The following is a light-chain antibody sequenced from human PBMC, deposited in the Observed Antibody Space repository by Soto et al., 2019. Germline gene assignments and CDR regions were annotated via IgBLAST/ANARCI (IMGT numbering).Light chain of an antibody. Sequence: EVVLTQSPVTLSLSPGERATLSCRASQSFRGLLAWYQQKPGQAARLLIYDAYNRATGILPRFSGSGSGTDFTLTISSLEPEDSAVYYCQQRHMWPITFGQGTRLEIK. J-gene: IGKJ5*01. V-gene: IGKV3-11*01. CDR3: QQRHMWPIT. CDR1: QSFRGL. CDR2: DAY.